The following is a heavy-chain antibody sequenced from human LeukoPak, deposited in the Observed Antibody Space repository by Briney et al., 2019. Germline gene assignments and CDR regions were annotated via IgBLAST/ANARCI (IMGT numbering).Heavy chain of an antibody. V-gene: IGHV4-34*01. CDR3: AYSSGYQQH. CDR1: GGSFTDFY. D-gene: IGHD3-22*01. J-gene: IGHJ1*01. CDR2: INHSGST. Sequence: SETLSLTCAVYGGSFTDFYWSWIRQPPGKGLDWIGEINHSGSTNYNPSLKSRVTIPVETSKNQFSLKLTSVTAADTAVYYCAYSSGYQQHWGQGTLVTVSS.